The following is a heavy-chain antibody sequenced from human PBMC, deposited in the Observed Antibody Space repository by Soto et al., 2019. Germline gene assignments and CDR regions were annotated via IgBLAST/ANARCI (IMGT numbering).Heavy chain of an antibody. D-gene: IGHD2-21*02. CDR3: SRDSSYCGADCPTPFDAGDL. CDR2: ISSRSGTI. Sequence: QVQLVESGGGLVKPGGSLRLSCAASGFNFSDYYMTWIRQAPGKGLEWVSYISSRSGTISYADSVKGRFTSSRDNAKNSLYLQLNSPRPDATAIYYCSRDSSYCGADCPTPFDAGDLWGIATIVTVSS. J-gene: IGHJ3*01. V-gene: IGHV3-11*01. CDR1: GFNFSDYY.